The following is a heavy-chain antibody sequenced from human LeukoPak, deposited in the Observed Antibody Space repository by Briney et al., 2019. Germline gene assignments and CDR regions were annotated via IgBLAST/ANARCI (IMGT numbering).Heavy chain of an antibody. CDR3: ARDKSARRAFDI. V-gene: IGHV1-69*04. CDR1: GGTFSSYA. J-gene: IGHJ3*02. Sequence: GASVKVSCKASGGTFSSYAISWVRQAPGQGLEWMGRIIPILGIANYAQKFQGRVTMTTDTSTSTAYMELRSLRSDDTAVYYCARDKSARRAFDIWGQGTMVTVSS. CDR2: IIPILGIA.